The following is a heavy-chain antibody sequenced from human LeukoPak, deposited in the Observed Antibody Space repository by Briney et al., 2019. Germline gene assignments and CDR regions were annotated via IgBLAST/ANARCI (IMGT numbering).Heavy chain of an antibody. CDR1: GGSFRGYY. Sequence: PSETLSLTCAVYGGSFRGYYWTWIRQPPGKGLEWIGEINHSGSTNYNPSLKSRVTISVDTSKKQFSLKLSSVTAADTAVYYCARVESNSYAFFDYWGQGTLVTVSS. CDR3: ARVESNSYAFFDY. CDR2: INHSGST. V-gene: IGHV4-34*01. J-gene: IGHJ4*02. D-gene: IGHD5-18*01.